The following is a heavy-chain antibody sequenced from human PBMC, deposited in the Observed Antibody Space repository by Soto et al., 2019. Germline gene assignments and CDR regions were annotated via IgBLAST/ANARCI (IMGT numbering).Heavy chain of an antibody. J-gene: IGHJ4*02. Sequence: SETLSLTCTVSGGSVSGASYYWSWIRQVPGQGLEWIGNINHGGATNYNPSLKTRATISVDTSKTQFSLRVTSVTSADTAVYYCARGLDFYGSGSPDLNGYWGQGTLVTV. V-gene: IGHV4-61*01. CDR3: ARGLDFYGSGSPDLNGY. D-gene: IGHD3-10*01. CDR1: GGSVSGASYY. CDR2: INHGGAT.